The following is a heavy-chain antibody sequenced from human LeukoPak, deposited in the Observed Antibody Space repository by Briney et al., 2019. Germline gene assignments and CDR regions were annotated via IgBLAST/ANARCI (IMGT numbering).Heavy chain of an antibody. J-gene: IGHJ4*02. Sequence: GGSLRLSCATSGLTFSSYAMSWARQAPGKGLEWVSGIGASGGSTYYADSVKGRFTISRDNSKNTLYLQMNSLRTEDTAVYYCAKAECYDILTGLDYWGQGTLVTVSS. V-gene: IGHV3-23*01. D-gene: IGHD3-9*01. CDR1: GLTFSSYA. CDR2: IGASGGST. CDR3: AKAECYDILTGLDY.